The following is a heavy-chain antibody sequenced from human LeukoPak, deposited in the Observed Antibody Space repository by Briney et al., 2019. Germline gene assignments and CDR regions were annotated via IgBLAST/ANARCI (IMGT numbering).Heavy chain of an antibody. CDR1: GYSISSGYY. D-gene: IGHD1-20*01. V-gene: IGHV4-38-2*02. CDR2: IYHSGST. CDR3: ARGLYNWNFDY. Sequence: SETLSLTCTVSGYSISSGYYWGWIRQPPGKGLEWIGSIYHSGSTYYNPSLKSRVTISVDTSKNQFSLKLSSVTAADTAVCYCARGLYNWNFDYWGQGTLVTVSS. J-gene: IGHJ4*02.